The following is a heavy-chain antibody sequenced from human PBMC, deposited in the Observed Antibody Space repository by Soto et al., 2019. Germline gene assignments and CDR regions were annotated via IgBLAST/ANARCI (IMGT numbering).Heavy chain of an antibody. Sequence: SETLSLTCNVSGVSISGSYWTWIRQPPGKGLEWIGYIYYSGSTNYNPSLKSRVTISVDTSKNQFSLKLSSVTAADTAVYYCARRYGGTFDYWGQGTLVTVSS. D-gene: IGHD2-15*01. J-gene: IGHJ4*02. CDR3: ARRYGGTFDY. CDR1: GVSISGSY. V-gene: IGHV4-59*08. CDR2: IYYSGST.